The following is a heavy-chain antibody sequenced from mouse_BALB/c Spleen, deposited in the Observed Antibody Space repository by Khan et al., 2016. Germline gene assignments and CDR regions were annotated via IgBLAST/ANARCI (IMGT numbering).Heavy chain of an antibody. D-gene: IGHD1-1*01. CDR2: INPDSYTI. CDR3: ARAGYYGYLAY. Sequence: EVKLLESGGGLVHPGGSLKLSCAASGFDFSRYWMSWVRQAPGKGLEWIGEINPDSYTINYTPSLKDKFIISRDNAKNTLYLKMSKVRSEDTALYYCARAGYYGYLAYWGQGTLVTVSA. CDR1: GFDFSRYW. J-gene: IGHJ3*01. V-gene: IGHV4-1*02.